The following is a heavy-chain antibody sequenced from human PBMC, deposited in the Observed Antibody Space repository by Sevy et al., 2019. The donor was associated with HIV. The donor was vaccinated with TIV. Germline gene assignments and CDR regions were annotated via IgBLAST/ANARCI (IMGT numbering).Heavy chain of an antibody. Sequence: ASVKVSCEAFGYTFTSYDINWVRQAPGQGLEWMGWMSPNTGATGFAQKFQGRVTLTRNKSITTAYMELSNLTYEDTAVYYCARGGNGDFWSYEYYYYGMDVWGQGTTVTVSS. V-gene: IGHV1-8*01. CDR3: ARGGNGDFWSYEYYYYGMDV. J-gene: IGHJ6*02. D-gene: IGHD3-3*01. CDR2: MSPNTGAT. CDR1: GYTFTSYD.